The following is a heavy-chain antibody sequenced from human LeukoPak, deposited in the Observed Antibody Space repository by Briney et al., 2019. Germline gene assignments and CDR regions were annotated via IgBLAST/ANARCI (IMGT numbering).Heavy chain of an antibody. V-gene: IGHV3-30*02. CDR2: IRYDGSNK. J-gene: IGHJ5*02. Sequence: GGSLRLSCAASGFTFSSYGMHWVRQAPGKGLEWVAFIRYDGSNKYYADSVKGRFTISRDNSKNTLYLQMNSLRAEDTAVYYCAKDLEYCSSTSCYPNWFDPWDQGTLVTVSS. D-gene: IGHD2-2*01. CDR3: AKDLEYCSSTSCYPNWFDP. CDR1: GFTFSSYG.